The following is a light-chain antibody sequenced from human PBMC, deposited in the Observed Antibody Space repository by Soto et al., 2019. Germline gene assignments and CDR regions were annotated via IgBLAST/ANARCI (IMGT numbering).Light chain of an antibody. CDR2: EVS. J-gene: IGLJ1*01. CDR3: SSYTDSSTRYV. V-gene: IGLV2-14*01. CDR1: SSDVGDYNY. Sequence: QSALTQPASVSGSPGQSITISCTGTSSDVGDYNYVSWYQQHPGKAPKLMIYEVSNRPSGVSNRFSGSKSGNTASLTISGLQAEDEADYYCSSYTDSSTRYVFGTGTKVTVL.